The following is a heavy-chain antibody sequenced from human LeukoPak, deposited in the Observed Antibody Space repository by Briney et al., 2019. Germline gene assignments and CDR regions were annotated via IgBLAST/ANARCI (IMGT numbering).Heavy chain of an antibody. CDR3: AKEGIAVAGTRFFVY. D-gene: IGHD6-19*01. CDR1: GFTFSSYG. V-gene: IGHV3-30*02. CDR2: IRYDGSNK. J-gene: IGHJ4*02. Sequence: PGGSLRLSCGASGFTFSSYGMHWVRQAPGKGLEWVAFIRYDGSNKYYADSVKGRFTISRDNSKNTLYLQMNSLRAEDTAVYYCAKEGIAVAGTRFFVYWGQGTLVTVSS.